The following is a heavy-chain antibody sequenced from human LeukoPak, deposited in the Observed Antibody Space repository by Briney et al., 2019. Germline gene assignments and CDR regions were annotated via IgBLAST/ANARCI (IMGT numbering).Heavy chain of an antibody. Sequence: GGSLRLSCAASGFTFSSYSMNWVRQAPGKGLEWVSYISSSSSTIYYADSVKGRFTISRDNAKNSLYLQMNSLRAEDTAVYYCARHQYSGSYYELDYWGQGTLVTVSS. CDR2: ISSSSSTI. CDR1: GFTFSSYS. D-gene: IGHD1-26*01. V-gene: IGHV3-48*01. J-gene: IGHJ4*02. CDR3: ARHQYSGSYYELDY.